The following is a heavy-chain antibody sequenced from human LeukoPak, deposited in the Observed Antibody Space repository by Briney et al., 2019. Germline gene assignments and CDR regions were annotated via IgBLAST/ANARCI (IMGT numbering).Heavy chain of an antibody. D-gene: IGHD3-10*01. CDR3: ARVTLSYYYYGSGSYNRDAFDI. Sequence: GGSLRLSCAASGFTFTSYAMHWVRQAPGQRLEWMGWINAGNGNTKYSQKFQGRVTITRDTSASTAYMELSSLRSEDTAVYYCARVTLSYYYYGSGSYNRDAFDIWGQGTMVTVSS. CDR1: GFTFTSYA. J-gene: IGHJ3*02. CDR2: INAGNGNT. V-gene: IGHV1-3*01.